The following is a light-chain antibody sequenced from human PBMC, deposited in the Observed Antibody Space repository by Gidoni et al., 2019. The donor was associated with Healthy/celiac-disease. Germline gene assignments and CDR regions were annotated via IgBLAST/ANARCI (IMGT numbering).Light chain of an antibody. J-gene: IGKJ5*01. CDR1: QDISNY. CDR3: QQYDNLPFT. V-gene: IGKV1-33*01. CDR2: DAS. Sequence: DIQMTKSPSSLSASVGDRVTITCQASQDISNYLNWYQQKPGKAPKLLIYDASNLETGVPSMFSGSGSGTDFTFTISSLQPEDIATYYCQQYDNLPFTFGQXTRLEIK.